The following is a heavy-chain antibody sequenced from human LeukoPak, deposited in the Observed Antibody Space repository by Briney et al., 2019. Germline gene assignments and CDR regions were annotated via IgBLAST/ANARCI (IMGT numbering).Heavy chain of an antibody. D-gene: IGHD1-26*01. CDR2: TRNKAKSYNT. Sequence: PGGSLRLSCAASGFTLSDHYMDWVRQAPGKGLEWVGRTRNKAKSYNTEYSASVKDSITISRDDYQNSLYLKMNSLTTEDTAVYYCARVQSGDYYFDCWGQGTLVTVSS. CDR3: ARVQSGDYYFDC. J-gene: IGHJ4*02. V-gene: IGHV3-72*01. CDR1: GFTLSDHY.